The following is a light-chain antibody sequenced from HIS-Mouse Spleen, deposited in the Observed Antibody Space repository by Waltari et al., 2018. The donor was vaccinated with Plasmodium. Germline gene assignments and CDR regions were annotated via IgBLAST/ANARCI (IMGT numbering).Light chain of an antibody. Sequence: EIVLTQSPATLSLSPGERATLSCRASQSVSSYLAWYQQKTGQAPRLLIYDASNRATGSPARFSGSGSGTDFTLIISSLEPEDFAVYYCQQRSNWPPLTFGGGTKVEIK. CDR1: QSVSSY. V-gene: IGKV3-11*01. J-gene: IGKJ4*01. CDR3: QQRSNWPPLT. CDR2: DAS.